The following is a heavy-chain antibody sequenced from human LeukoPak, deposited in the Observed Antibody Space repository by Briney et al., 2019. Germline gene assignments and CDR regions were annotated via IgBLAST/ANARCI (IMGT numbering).Heavy chain of an antibody. CDR1: GGTFSSYA. CDR3: ARDSSGTAYAFDI. V-gene: IGHV1-69*05. J-gene: IGHJ3*02. D-gene: IGHD5-18*01. Sequence: ASVTVSCKASGGTFSSYAISWVRQAPGQGLEWMGGIIPIFGTANYAQKFQGRVTITTDESTSTAYMELSSLRSEDTAVYYCARDSSGTAYAFDIWGQGTMVTVSS. CDR2: IIPIFGTA.